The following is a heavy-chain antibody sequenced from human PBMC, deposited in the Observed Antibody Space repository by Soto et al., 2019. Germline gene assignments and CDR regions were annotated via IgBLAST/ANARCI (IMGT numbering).Heavy chain of an antibody. Sequence: WGSLRLSCAASGFTFSSYWMHWVRQAPGKGLVWVSRINSDGSSTSYADSVKGRFTISRDNAKNTLYLQMNSLRAEDTAVYYCARVLDYYYYGMDVWGQGTTVTVSS. CDR3: ARVLDYYYYGMDV. CDR2: INSDGSST. CDR1: GFTFSSYW. V-gene: IGHV3-74*01. J-gene: IGHJ6*02.